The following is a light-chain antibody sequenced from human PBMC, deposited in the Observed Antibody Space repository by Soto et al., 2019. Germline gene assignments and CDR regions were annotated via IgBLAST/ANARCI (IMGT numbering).Light chain of an antibody. CDR3: QQYNNWPRT. Sequence: EIVMTQSPATLSVSPGERATLSCRASQSVSSNLAWYQQKPGQAPRLLIYGASTRATGIPARFSGSGSGTEFTLTISSLPSEDFAAYYWQQYNNWPRTFGQGTKVDIK. CDR1: QSVSSN. J-gene: IGKJ1*01. CDR2: GAS. V-gene: IGKV3-15*01.